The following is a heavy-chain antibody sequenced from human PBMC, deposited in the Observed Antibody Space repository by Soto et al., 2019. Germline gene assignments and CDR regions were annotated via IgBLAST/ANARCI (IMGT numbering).Heavy chain of an antibody. CDR3: ARDPGFSGYEDY. CDR1: GFTFSSYG. Sequence: QVRLVESGGGVVQPGRSLRLSCAAFGFTFSSYGMHWVRQAPGKGLEWVAVIWYDGGNEHYTDSVKGRFTISRENSKNTLYLQMNRLRAEDTAVYYCARDPGFSGYEDYWGQGTLVTVSS. CDR2: IWYDGGNE. V-gene: IGHV3-33*01. D-gene: IGHD5-12*01. J-gene: IGHJ4*02.